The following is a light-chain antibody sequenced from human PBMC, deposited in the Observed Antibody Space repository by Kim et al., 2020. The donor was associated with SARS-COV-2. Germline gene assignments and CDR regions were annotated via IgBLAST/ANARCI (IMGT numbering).Light chain of an antibody. CDR3: HQYGSSVWT. V-gene: IGKV3-20*01. CDR2: AAS. J-gene: IGKJ1*01. Sequence: SPGERAPLSCRASQSVSSSYLAWYQQRPGQAPSLLIYAASSRATGIPDRFSGSGSGTDFTLTISRLEPEDFAVYYCHQYGSSVWTFGQGTKVDIK. CDR1: QSVSSSY.